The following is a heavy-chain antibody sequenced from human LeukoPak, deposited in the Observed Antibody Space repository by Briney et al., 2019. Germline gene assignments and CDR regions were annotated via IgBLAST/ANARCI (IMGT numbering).Heavy chain of an antibody. Sequence: SETLSLTCSVSGGSISRNYFWGWIRQPPGMGLEWIGSIYHSGNTYYNPSLRSRVSISADTSKNQFSLKLDSVTAADTAVYYCARGTAMVTHFLDYWGQGTLVTVSS. D-gene: IGHD5-18*01. V-gene: IGHV4-39*07. CDR1: GGSISRNYF. CDR3: ARGTAMVTHFLDY. CDR2: IYHSGNT. J-gene: IGHJ4*02.